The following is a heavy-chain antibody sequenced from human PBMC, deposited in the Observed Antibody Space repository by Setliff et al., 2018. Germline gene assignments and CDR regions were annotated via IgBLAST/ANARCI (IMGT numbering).Heavy chain of an antibody. CDR3: ARGRIGSTWTGDY. Sequence: ASVKVSCKASGYTFTSHDINWVRQATGQGLEWMGWMNPNSGNTGYAQKFQGRVIMTSDTSITTAYMELSSLTSDDRAIYYCARGRIGSTWTGDYWGQGTLVTVSS. J-gene: IGHJ4*02. CDR2: MNPNSGNT. CDR1: GYTFTSHD. V-gene: IGHV1-8*02. D-gene: IGHD2-15*01.